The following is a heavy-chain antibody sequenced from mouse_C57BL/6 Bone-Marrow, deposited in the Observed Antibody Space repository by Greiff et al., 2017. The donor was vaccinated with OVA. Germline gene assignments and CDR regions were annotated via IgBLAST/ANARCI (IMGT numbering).Heavy chain of an antibody. CDR1: GYSFTNYL. J-gene: IGHJ4*01. CDR2: INPGSGGT. V-gene: IGHV1-54*01. CDR3: EGGNGYGMDY. Sequence: QVQLKQSGAELVRPGTSVKVSCKASGYSFTNYLIEWVKQRTGQGLEWIGVINPGSGGTNYNEKFKGKATLTADKSSSTAYMQLSSLTSEDSAVFIGEGGNGYGMDYWGQGTSVTVSS.